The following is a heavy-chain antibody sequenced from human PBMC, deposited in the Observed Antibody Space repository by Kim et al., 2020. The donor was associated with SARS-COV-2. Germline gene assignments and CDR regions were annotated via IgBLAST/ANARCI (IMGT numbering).Heavy chain of an antibody. CDR2: INAGSGNT. D-gene: IGHD2-2*01. Sequence: ASVKVSCKASGYTFTSYAMHWVRQAPGQRLEWMGWINAGSGNTKYSQKFQGRVTITRDTSASTAYMELSSLRSEDTAVYYCARDQGIYCSSTSCRYGMDVWGQGTTVTVSS. V-gene: IGHV1-3*01. J-gene: IGHJ6*02. CDR1: GYTFTSYA. CDR3: ARDQGIYCSSTSCRYGMDV.